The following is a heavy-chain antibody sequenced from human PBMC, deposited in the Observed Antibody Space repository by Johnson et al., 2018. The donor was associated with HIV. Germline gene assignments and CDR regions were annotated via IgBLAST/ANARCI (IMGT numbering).Heavy chain of an antibody. CDR3: AKTLGYSYGSPDAFDI. CDR2: ISGSGGST. D-gene: IGHD5-18*01. CDR1: GFTFSSYV. V-gene: IGHV3-23*04. J-gene: IGHJ3*02. Sequence: VESGGGLVQPGGSLRLSCAASGFTFSSYVMSWVRQAPGKGLVWVSTISGSGGSTYYADSVKGQFTISRDNSKNTLYLQMNRLRAEGRAVYYCAKTLGYSYGSPDAFDIWGQGTMVTVSS.